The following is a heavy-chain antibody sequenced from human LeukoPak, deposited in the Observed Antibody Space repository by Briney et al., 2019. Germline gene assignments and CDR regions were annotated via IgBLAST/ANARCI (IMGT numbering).Heavy chain of an antibody. D-gene: IGHD3-22*01. CDR2: INHSGST. V-gene: IGHV4-34*01. J-gene: IGHJ3*02. CDR3: ARGYYYDSSGPADDAFDI. CDR1: GGSFSGYY. Sequence: SETLSLTCAVYGGSFSGYYWSWIRQPPGKGLEWIGEINHSGSTNYNPSFKSRVTISVDTSKNQFSLKLSSVTAADTAVYYCARGYYYDSSGPADDAFDIWGQGTMVTVSS.